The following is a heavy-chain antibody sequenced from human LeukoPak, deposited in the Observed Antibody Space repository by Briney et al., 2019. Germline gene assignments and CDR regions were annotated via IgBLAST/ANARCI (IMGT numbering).Heavy chain of an antibody. CDR1: GFTFSSYA. CDR2: ISGSGGST. D-gene: IGHD5-12*01. V-gene: IGHV3-23*01. Sequence: GSLRLSCAASGFTFSSYAMSWVRQAPGKGLEWVSDISGSGGSTYYADSVKGRFTTSRDNSKNTLYLQMNSLRAEDTAVYSCARVWLQSFDSWGQGTLVTVSS. J-gene: IGHJ4*02. CDR3: ARVWLQSFDS.